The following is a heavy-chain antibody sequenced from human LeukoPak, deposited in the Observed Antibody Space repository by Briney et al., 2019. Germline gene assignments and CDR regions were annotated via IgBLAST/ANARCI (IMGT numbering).Heavy chain of an antibody. CDR2: MNPNSGNT. D-gene: IGHD6-6*01. V-gene: IGHV1-8*03. CDR1: GYTFTSYD. CDR3: ARGEGSSSSYYYYYYMDV. J-gene: IGHJ6*03. Sequence: ASVKVSCKASGYTFTSYDINWVRQATGQGLEWMGWMNPNSGNTGYAQKFQGRVTITRNTSISIAYMELSSLRSEDTAVYYCARGEGSSSSYYYYYYMDVWGKGTTVTVSS.